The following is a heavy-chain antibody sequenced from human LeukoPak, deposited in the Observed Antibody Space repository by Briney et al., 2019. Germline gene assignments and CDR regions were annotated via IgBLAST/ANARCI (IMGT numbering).Heavy chain of an antibody. J-gene: IGHJ4*02. CDR2: IYYSGST. Sequence: SETLSLTCTVSGGSISSYYWSWIRQPPGKGLEWIGYIYYSGSTNYNPSLKSRVTISVDTSKNQLSLKLSSVTAADTAVYYCAVTPIQANYFDYWGQGTLVTVSS. CDR1: GGSISSYY. V-gene: IGHV4-59*01. D-gene: IGHD1-1*01. CDR3: AVTPIQANYFDY.